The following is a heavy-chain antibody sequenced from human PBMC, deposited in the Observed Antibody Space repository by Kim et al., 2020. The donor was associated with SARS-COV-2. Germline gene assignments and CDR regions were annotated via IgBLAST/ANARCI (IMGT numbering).Heavy chain of an antibody. J-gene: IGHJ6*02. Sequence: SETLSLTCTVSGGSISSGGYYWSWIRQHPGKGLEWIGYIYYSGSTYYNPSLKSRVTISVDTSKNQFSLKLSSVTAADTAVYYCAREDYGSGNYYYGMDVWGQGTTVTVSS. D-gene: IGHD3-10*01. CDR1: GGSISSGGYY. V-gene: IGHV4-31*03. CDR3: AREDYGSGNYYYGMDV. CDR2: IYYSGST.